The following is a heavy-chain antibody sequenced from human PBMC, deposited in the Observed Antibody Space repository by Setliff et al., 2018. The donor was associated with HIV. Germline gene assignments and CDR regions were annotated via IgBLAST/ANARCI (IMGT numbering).Heavy chain of an antibody. Sequence: SETLSLTCTVSGGSISSYYWSWIRQSPGKGLEWLGYIYYSGSPNYHPSLKSRVTISVDTSKNQFSLTLNSVTAADTAVYYCARGPAGRPVFLSYWGQG. J-gene: IGHJ4*02. D-gene: IGHD6-6*01. CDR1: GGSISSYY. V-gene: IGHV4-59*01. CDR2: IYYSGSP. CDR3: ARGPAGRPVFLSY.